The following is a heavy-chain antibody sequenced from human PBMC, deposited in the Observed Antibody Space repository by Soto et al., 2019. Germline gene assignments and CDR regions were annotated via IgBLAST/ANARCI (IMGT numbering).Heavy chain of an antibody. Sequence: GGSLRLSCAASGFTFSSYAMHWVRQAPGKGLEWVAVISYDGSNKYYADSVKGRFTISRDNSKNTLYLQMNSLRAEDTAVYYCARVLGNYYYYYGMDVWGQGTTVTVSS. J-gene: IGHJ6*02. CDR1: GFTFSSYA. CDR2: ISYDGSNK. V-gene: IGHV3-30-3*01. CDR3: ARVLGNYYYYYGMDV.